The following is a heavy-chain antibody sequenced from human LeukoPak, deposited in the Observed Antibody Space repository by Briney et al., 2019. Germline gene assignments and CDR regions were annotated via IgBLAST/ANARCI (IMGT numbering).Heavy chain of an antibody. V-gene: IGHV3-23*01. J-gene: IGHJ4*02. D-gene: IGHD1-26*01. CDR3: ANGGSYHYYFDY. CDR1: GFTSSSYA. CDR2: FSGSGGST. Sequence: GGSLRPSCAASGFTSSSYAMSWVRQPPEKGLGWVSVFSGSGGSTYYADSVKGRFTISRDNSKNTLYLQMNRLRAEDTAVYYCANGGSYHYYFDYWGQGTLVTVSS.